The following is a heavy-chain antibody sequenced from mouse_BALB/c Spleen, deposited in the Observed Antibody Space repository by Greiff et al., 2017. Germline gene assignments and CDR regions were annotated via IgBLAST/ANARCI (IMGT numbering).Heavy chain of an antibody. CDR1: GFNIKDTY. V-gene: IGHV14-3*02. Sequence: VQLKESGAELVKPGASVKLSCTASGFNIKDTYMHWVKQRPEQGLEWIGRIDPANGNTKYDPKFQGKATITADTSSNTAYLQLSSLTSEDTAVYYCANWGYYAMDYWGQGTTLTVSS. CDR2: IDPANGNT. J-gene: IGHJ4*01. D-gene: IGHD4-1*01. CDR3: ANWGYYAMDY.